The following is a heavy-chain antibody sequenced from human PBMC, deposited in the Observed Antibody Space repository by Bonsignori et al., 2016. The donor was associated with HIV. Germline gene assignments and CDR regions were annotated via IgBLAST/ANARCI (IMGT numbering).Heavy chain of an antibody. CDR2: TYYRSKWYN. J-gene: IGHJ2*01. CDR3: ARDRVTSWGRYFDL. V-gene: IGHV6-1*01. D-gene: IGHD7-27*01. Sequence: WIRQSPSRGLEWLGRTYYRSKWYNDYAVSVKSRITINPDTSKNQFSLQLNSVTPEDTAVYYCARDRVTSWGRYFDLWGRGTLVTVSS.